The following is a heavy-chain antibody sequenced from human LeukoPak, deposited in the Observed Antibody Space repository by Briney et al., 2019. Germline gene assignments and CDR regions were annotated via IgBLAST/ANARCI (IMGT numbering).Heavy chain of an antibody. CDR1: GFSFRSYV. J-gene: IGHJ4*02. CDR3: ARDQETLSAMDY. Sequence: GGSLGLSCVASGFSFRSYVMHWVRQAPGKGLEWVAVISSDGRDKFYTDSVRGRFTISRDNSRNTVYLRVSSVRAEDTAVYYCARDQETLSAMDYWGQGTLVTVTS. CDR2: ISSDGRDK. V-gene: IGHV3-30*04. D-gene: IGHD2-2*03.